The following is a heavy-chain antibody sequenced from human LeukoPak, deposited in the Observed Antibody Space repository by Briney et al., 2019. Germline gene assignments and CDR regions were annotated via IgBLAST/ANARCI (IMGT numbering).Heavy chain of an antibody. CDR2: IRSKAYGGTT. J-gene: IGHJ6*02. Sequence: PGGSLRLSCTASGFTFGDYAMSWVRQAPGKGLEWVGFIRSKAYGGTTEYAASVKGRFTISRDDSKSIAYLQMNSLKTEDTAVYYCTRYYGSGSGYYYYGMDVWGQGTTVTVSS. D-gene: IGHD3-10*01. CDR3: TRYYGSGSGYYYYGMDV. CDR1: GFTFGDYA. V-gene: IGHV3-49*04.